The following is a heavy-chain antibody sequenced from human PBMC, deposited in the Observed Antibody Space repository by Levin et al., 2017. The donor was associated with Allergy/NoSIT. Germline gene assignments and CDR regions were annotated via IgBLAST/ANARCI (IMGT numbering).Heavy chain of an antibody. Sequence: LSLTCAASGFTVSSTYMSWVRQAPGKGLEWVSVIYSGGSTYYADSVKGRFTISRDNSKNTLYLQMNSLRAEDTAVYYCARDLLYGAAAGSHVDWGQGTLVTVSS. J-gene: IGHJ4*02. CDR1: GFTVSSTY. D-gene: IGHD6-13*01. V-gene: IGHV3-53*01. CDR3: ARDLLYGAAAGSHVD. CDR2: IYSGGST.